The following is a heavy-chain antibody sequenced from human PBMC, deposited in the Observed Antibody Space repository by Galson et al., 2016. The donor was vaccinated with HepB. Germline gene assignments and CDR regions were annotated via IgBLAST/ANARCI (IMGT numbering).Heavy chain of an antibody. Sequence: CAISGDSVSSKSAAWIWVRQSPSRGLEWLGRTYYRSKWYHDYAVSVKSRISINPDASKNQFSLQLNSVTPEDTAVYFCARGIGRLRYVLGDWGQGTLVTVSS. V-gene: IGHV6-1*01. D-gene: IGHD6-25*01. CDR1: GDSVSSKSAA. J-gene: IGHJ4*02. CDR2: TYYRSKWYH. CDR3: ARGIGRLRYVLGD.